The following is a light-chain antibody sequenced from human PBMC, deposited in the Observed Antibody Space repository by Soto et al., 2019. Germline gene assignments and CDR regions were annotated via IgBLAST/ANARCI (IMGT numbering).Light chain of an antibody. J-gene: IGKJ5*01. CDR3: QQLNSYSIVT. Sequence: AIRMTQSPSSFSASTGHRVTVTCLSSQGISSYLAWYQQKPGKAPNLLIFGASSLQSGVPSRFSGSGSGTEFTLTISSLQPEGFATYYCQQLNSYSIVTFGPGTRREIK. V-gene: IGKV1-8*01. CDR1: QGISSY. CDR2: GAS.